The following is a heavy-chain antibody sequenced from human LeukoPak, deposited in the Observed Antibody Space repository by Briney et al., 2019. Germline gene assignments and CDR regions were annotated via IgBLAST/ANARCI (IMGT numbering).Heavy chain of an antibody. CDR1: GFTFSSYA. D-gene: IGHD5-18*01. J-gene: IGHJ5*02. CDR3: ARDQEDTTMVSSQYNWFDP. CDR2: ISYDGSNK. V-gene: IGHV3-30*04. Sequence: GRSLRLSCAASGFTFSSYAMHWVRQAPGKGLEWVAVISYDGSNKYYADSVKGRFTISRDNSKNTLYLQMNSLRAEDTAMYYCARDQEDTTMVSSQYNWFDPWGQGTLVTVSS.